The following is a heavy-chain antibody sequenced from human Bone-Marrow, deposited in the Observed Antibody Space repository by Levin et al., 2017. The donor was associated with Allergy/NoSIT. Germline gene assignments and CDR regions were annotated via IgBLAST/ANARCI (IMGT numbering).Heavy chain of an antibody. Sequence: ETLSLTCEARGIIFSNHGMSWVRQAPGKGLEWVAAISATGGSYYYAGSVKGRFTVSRDNSKNTLFLQMHSLRGDDTDVYYCAKGRGFSYGYGFDSWGQGTLVTVSS. D-gene: IGHD5-18*01. J-gene: IGHJ4*02. CDR2: ISATGGSY. V-gene: IGHV3-23*01. CDR3: AKGRGFSYGYGFDS. CDR1: GIIFSNHG.